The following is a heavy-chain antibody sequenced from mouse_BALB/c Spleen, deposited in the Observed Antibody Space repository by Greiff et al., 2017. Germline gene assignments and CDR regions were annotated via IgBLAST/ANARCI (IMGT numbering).Heavy chain of an antibody. CDR2: IDPANGNT. Sequence: EVQLQQSGAELVKPGASVKLSCTASGFNIKDTYMHWVKQRPEQGLEWIGRIDPANGNTKYDPKFQGKATITADTSSNTAYLQLSSLTSEDTAVYYCANYDGDTAWFAYWGQGTLVTVSA. J-gene: IGHJ3*01. V-gene: IGHV14-3*02. CDR3: ANYDGDTAWFAY. CDR1: GFNIKDTY. D-gene: IGHD2-3*01.